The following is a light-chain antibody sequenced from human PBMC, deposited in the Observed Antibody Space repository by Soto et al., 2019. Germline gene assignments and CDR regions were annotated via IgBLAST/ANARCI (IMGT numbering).Light chain of an antibody. CDR1: SSDVGDNY. CDR2: EVS. V-gene: IGLV2-8*01. J-gene: IGLJ1*01. CDR3: SAYAGSNNFV. Sequence: QSVLTQPPSASGSTGQSVTISCTGTSSDVGDNYVSWYQQHLVKAPKLIIYEVSQRPSGVPDRFSGSKSGNTASLTVSGLQTEDEAEYYCSAYAGSNNFVFGSGTKLTVL.